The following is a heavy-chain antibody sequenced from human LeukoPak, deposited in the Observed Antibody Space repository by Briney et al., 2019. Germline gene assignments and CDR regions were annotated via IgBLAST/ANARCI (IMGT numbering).Heavy chain of an antibody. CDR1: GFTFGDYG. D-gene: IGHD3-16*02. Sequence: GGSLRLSCVGSGFTFGDYGMSWVRQAPGKGLEWVAFIRYDGSNKYYADSVKGRFTISRDNSKDTLYLQMNSLRAEDTAVYYCAKGEGDYVWGSYRHFDYWGQGTLVTVSS. J-gene: IGHJ4*02. V-gene: IGHV3-30*02. CDR3: AKGEGDYVWGSYRHFDY. CDR2: IRYDGSNK.